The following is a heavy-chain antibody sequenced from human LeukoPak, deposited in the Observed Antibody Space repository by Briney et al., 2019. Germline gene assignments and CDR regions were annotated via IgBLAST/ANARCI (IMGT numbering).Heavy chain of an antibody. J-gene: IGHJ4*02. Sequence: XXLRLXXXXSGFXXSGSAMHWVRQASGKGLEWVGRVRSKANSYATAYAASVKGRFTISRDDSKNTAYLQMNSLKTEDTAVYYCTRSDTTFDYWGQGTLVTVSS. CDR3: TRSDTTFDY. V-gene: IGHV3-73*01. CDR2: VRSKANSYAT. CDR1: GFXXSGSA. D-gene: IGHD1-1*01.